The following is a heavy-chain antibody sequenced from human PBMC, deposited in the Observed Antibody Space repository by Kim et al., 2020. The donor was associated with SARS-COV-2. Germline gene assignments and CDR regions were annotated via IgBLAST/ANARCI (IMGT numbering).Heavy chain of an antibody. CDR2: ISSSGSTI. V-gene: IGHV3-11*01. Sequence: GGSLRLSCAASGFTFSDYYMSWIRQAPGKGLEWVSYISSSGSTIYYADSVKGRFTISRDNAKNSLYLQMNSLRAEDTAVYYCARDQSLTGTTDPFDYWGQGTLVTVSS. J-gene: IGHJ4*02. D-gene: IGHD1-20*01. CDR1: GFTFSDYY. CDR3: ARDQSLTGTTDPFDY.